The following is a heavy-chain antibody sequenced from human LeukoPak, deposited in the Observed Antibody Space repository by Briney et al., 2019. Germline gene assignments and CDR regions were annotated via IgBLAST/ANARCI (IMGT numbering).Heavy chain of an antibody. CDR3: ARMAYYYGSGSSSPFDY. CDR2: IYHSGST. Sequence: SQTLSLTCAVSGGSISSGGYSWSWIRRPSGKGLEWIGYIYHSGSTYYNPSLNSRVTISVDRSKNQFSLKLSSVTAADTAVYYCARMAYYYGSGSSSPFDYWGQGTLVTVSS. CDR1: GGSISSGGYS. D-gene: IGHD3-10*01. V-gene: IGHV4-30-2*01. J-gene: IGHJ4*02.